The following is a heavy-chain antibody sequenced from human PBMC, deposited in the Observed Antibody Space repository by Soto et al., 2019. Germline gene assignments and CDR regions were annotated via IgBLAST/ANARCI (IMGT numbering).Heavy chain of an antibody. CDR2: IIPIFGTG. CDR3: ARRYYNSSGYFDY. J-gene: IGHJ4*02. V-gene: IGHV1-69*01. D-gene: IGHD3-22*01. CDR1: GGIFSNYV. Sequence: QVQLVQSGAEVKKPGSSVKVACKASGGIFSNYVLNLVRQAPGQGLEWMGGIIPIFGTGNYAQKFQGRVTITADESTTTASMELRGLRSEDTAVYYCARRYYNSSGYFDYWGQGTLVTVSS.